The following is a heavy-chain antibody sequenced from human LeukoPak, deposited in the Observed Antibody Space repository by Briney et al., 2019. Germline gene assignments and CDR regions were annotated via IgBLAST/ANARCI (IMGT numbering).Heavy chain of an antibody. Sequence: ASVKVSCKTSGFTFSNYGISWVRQAPGQGLEWMGWISVYNGNTNYAQKLQGRVTMTTDTSTSTAYMELRSLRSDDTAVYYCAREGSYYGSGSYSNWFDPWGQGTLVTVSS. D-gene: IGHD3-10*01. J-gene: IGHJ5*02. CDR2: ISVYNGNT. CDR1: GFTFSNYG. CDR3: AREGSYYGSGSYSNWFDP. V-gene: IGHV1-18*01.